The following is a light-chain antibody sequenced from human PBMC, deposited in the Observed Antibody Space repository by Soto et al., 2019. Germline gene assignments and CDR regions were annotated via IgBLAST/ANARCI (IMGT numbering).Light chain of an antibody. CDR1: QGVGRF. V-gene: IGKV3-11*01. J-gene: IGKJ4*01. CDR2: DAS. Sequence: EIVLTQSPATLSLSPGERAALSCRASQGVGRFLAWYQQKPGQAPRLFIYDASNRATGIPARFSGSGSETDFTLAIDNLEPEDFAVYYCQQRGGWPLTFGGGTKVEIK. CDR3: QQRGGWPLT.